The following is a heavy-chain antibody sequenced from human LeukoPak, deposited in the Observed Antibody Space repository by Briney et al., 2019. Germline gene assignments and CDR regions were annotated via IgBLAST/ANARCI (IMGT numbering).Heavy chain of an antibody. Sequence: GGSLRLSCAASGMTFNSFGMHWVRQAPGKGLEWVAFLRFDGSYENYADSVKGRFTISRDNSKNTLHLQMNSLRPEDTAVYYCAREVSSQGGGNSEYFDYWGQGTLVTVSS. V-gene: IGHV3-30*02. D-gene: IGHD4-23*01. CDR2: LRFDGSYE. CDR3: AREVSSQGGGNSEYFDY. CDR1: GMTFNSFG. J-gene: IGHJ4*02.